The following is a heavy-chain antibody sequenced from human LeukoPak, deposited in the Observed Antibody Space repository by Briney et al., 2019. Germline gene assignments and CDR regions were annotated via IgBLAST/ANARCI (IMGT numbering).Heavy chain of an antibody. Sequence: SETLSLTCTVSGGSISSYYWSWIRQPPGKGLEWIGFIYYSGSTDYNPSLKSRVTMSVDTSKNQFSLRLSSVTAADTAVYYCATLQSSGYDYSDYWGQGILVTVSS. D-gene: IGHD3-22*01. J-gene: IGHJ4*02. CDR3: ATLQSSGYDYSDY. V-gene: IGHV4-59*08. CDR2: IYYSGST. CDR1: GGSISSYY.